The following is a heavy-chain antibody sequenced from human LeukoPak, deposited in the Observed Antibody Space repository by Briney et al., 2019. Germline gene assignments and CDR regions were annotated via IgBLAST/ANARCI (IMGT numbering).Heavy chain of an antibody. Sequence: PGRSLRLSCAASGFTFSSYAMHWVRQAPGKGLEWVAVISYDGSNKYYADSVKGRFTISRDNAKNSLYLQMNSLRAEDTAVFYCARTPYDFWSASYSYYFDYWGQGTLVTVSS. V-gene: IGHV3-30*04. CDR3: ARTPYDFWSASYSYYFDY. CDR2: ISYDGSNK. D-gene: IGHD3-3*01. CDR1: GFTFSSYA. J-gene: IGHJ4*02.